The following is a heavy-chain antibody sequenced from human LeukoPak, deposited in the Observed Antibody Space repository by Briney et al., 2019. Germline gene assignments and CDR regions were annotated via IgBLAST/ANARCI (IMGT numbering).Heavy chain of an antibody. D-gene: IGHD3-9*01. V-gene: IGHV3-66*01. J-gene: IGHJ4*01. CDR3: ARANYDILTGYLYFDY. CDR2: INSGSST. CDR1: GLTVNSNY. Sequence: GGSLRLSCAASGLTVNSNYMSWVSQAPGKWLEWVSIINSGSSTHYADSVKGSFTISKDNSNNTLFLQMSILSAEDTAVYYCARANYDILTGYLYFDYWGQGPLVTVSS.